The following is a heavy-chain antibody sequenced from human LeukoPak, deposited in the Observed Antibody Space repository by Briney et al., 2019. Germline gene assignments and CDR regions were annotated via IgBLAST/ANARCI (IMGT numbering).Heavy chain of an antibody. CDR3: ARDHDSSSWLTRAFDY. CDR2: LYHSGST. V-gene: IGHV4-39*02. J-gene: IGHJ4*02. D-gene: IGHD6-13*01. CDR1: GGSISSSTYY. Sequence: TSETLSLTCTVSGGSISSSTYYWVWIRQPPGKGLEWIGSLYHSGSTYYNPSLESRVTMSVDTSKSQFSLKLSSVTAADTAVYYCARDHDSSSWLTRAFDYWGQGTLVTVSS.